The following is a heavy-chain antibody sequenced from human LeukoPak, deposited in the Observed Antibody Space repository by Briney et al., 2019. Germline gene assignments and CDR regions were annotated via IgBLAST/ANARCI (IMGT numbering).Heavy chain of an antibody. CDR1: GGSIGLYY. D-gene: IGHD6-19*01. Sequence: SETLSLTCSVSGGSIGLYYWSWIRQPPGKGLEWIGYVHVSGSTNYNPSLKSRVTMSVDTAKNQFSLNLTSVTAADTAVYSCARGSGWYGPWGQGTLVTVSS. J-gene: IGHJ5*02. V-gene: IGHV4-59*01. CDR2: VHVSGST. CDR3: ARGSGWYGP.